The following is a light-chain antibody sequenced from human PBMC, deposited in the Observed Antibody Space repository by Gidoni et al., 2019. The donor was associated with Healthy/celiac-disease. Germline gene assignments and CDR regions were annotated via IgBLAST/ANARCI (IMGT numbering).Light chain of an antibody. J-gene: IGKJ3*01. CDR3: QQYYSTPFT. CDR1: LSVLYSSNNKNY. CDR2: WAS. Sequence: DIVMTQSPDSLAVSLGERATINCKSSLSVLYSSNNKNYLAWYQQKPGQPPKLLIYWASTRESGVPDRFSGSGSGTDFTLTISSRQAEDVAVYYCQQYYSTPFTFGPGTKVDIK. V-gene: IGKV4-1*01.